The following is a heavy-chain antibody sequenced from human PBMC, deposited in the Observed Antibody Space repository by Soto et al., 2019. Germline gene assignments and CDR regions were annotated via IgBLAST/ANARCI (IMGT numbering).Heavy chain of an antibody. CDR2: IYHSGST. J-gene: IGHJ4*02. CDR1: GGSISTDDHF. CDR3: ATVRSRWNIDY. Sequence: LCGGSISTDDHFWSWIRQPPGKGLEWIGYIYHSGSTHYNPSLKSRLFISLDTSKNQFSLQLTSVTAADTAVYYCATVRSRWNIDYWGQGTLVTVSS. D-gene: IGHD6-13*01. V-gene: IGHV4-30-4*01.